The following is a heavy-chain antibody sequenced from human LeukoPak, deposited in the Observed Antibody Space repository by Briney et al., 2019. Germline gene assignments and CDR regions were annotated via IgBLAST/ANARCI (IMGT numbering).Heavy chain of an antibody. D-gene: IGHD3-3*01. CDR2: INHSGST. Sequence: SETLSLTCAVYGGSFSGYYWSRIRQPPGKGLEWIGEINHSGSTNYNPSLKSRVTISVDTSKNQFSLKLSSVTAADTAVYYCARVRPGTYDFWSGYPTYYFDYWGQGTLVTVSS. J-gene: IGHJ4*02. V-gene: IGHV4-34*01. CDR1: GGSFSGYY. CDR3: ARVRPGTYDFWSGYPTYYFDY.